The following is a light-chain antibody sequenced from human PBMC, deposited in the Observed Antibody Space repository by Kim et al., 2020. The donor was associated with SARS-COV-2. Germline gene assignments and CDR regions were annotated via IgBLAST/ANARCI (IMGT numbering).Light chain of an antibody. CDR3: QSADSSGTYV. CDR1: ALAKQD. J-gene: IGLJ1*01. Sequence: VSPGQTARITCSGDALAKQDSYWYQQKSGQAPVLVIFQDTERPSGIPERFAGSSSGTIVTLTINGVQAEDEADYYCQSADSSGTYVFGPGTKVTVL. CDR2: QDT. V-gene: IGLV3-25*03.